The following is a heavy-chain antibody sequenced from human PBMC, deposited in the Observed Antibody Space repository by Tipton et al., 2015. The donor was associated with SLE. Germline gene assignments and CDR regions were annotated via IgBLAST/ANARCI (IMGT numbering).Heavy chain of an antibody. CDR1: GFTFSNYA. J-gene: IGHJ4*02. Sequence: SLRLSCAASGFTFSNYAMSWVRQAPGKGLEWVSVIYSGGSRKYYADSVKGRFTISRDDSKNELSLQMNRLRAEDTAVYYCAKGNPYRKLDDWGQGTLVTVSS. D-gene: IGHD4-11*01. V-gene: IGHV3-23*03. CDR2: IYSGGSRK. CDR3: AKGNPYRKLDD.